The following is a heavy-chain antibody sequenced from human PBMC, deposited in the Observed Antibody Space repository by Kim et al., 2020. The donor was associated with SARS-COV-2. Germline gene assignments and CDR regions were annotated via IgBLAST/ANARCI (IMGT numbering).Heavy chain of an antibody. J-gene: IGHJ1*01. V-gene: IGHV3-74*01. CDR3: ARFAFYDSSGYYGYFQY. Sequence: SVKGRFTISRDKAKNTVSLQMNSLRVDDTAVYYCARFAFYDSSGYYGYFQYWGQGTLVTASS. D-gene: IGHD3-22*01.